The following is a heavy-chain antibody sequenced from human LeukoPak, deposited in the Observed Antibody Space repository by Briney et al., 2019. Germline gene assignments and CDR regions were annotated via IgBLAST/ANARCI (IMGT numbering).Heavy chain of an antibody. D-gene: IGHD6-13*01. CDR1: GFTFSSYW. V-gene: IGHV3-7*01. J-gene: IGHJ6*02. CDR2: LKQDGSEK. CDR3: ARDPRHSSSWLGREYGMDV. Sequence: GSLRLPCAASGFTFSSYWMTWVRQAPGKGLEWVANLKQDGSEKYYVDSVKGRFTISRDNAKNSLYLQMNSLRAEDTAVYYCARDPRHSSSWLGREYGMDVWGQGTTVTVSS.